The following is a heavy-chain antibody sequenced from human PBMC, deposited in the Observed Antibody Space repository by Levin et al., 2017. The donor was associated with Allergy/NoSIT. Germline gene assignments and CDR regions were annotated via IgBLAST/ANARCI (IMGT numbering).Heavy chain of an antibody. D-gene: IGHD2/OR15-2a*01. Sequence: GASVKVSCVASGVAFSSYSMNWVRQAPGKGLEWISCISSSSSSIDYADSVKGRFTISRDNANNSLFLQMNSLRDEDTAVYFCAGMKRNILQAFGIWGKGTMVTVSS. CDR3: AGMKRNILQAFGI. CDR2: ISSSSSSI. J-gene: IGHJ3*02. CDR1: GVAFSSYS. V-gene: IGHV3-48*02.